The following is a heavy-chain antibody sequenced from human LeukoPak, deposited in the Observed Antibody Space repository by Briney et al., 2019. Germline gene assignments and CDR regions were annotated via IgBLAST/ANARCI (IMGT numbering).Heavy chain of an antibody. CDR3: ARLSKGRYFDYIFDH. V-gene: IGHV4-39*01. CDR2: TYYSGST. Sequence: PSQTLSLTCTVSAGSLSSYEYYCGWLRHPPGKGLEWIGNTYYSGSTYYNPSLKSPLTMSVDTSKNQFSLKMSSVTAADTAVYYCARLSKGRYFDYIFDHWGQGALVTVSS. J-gene: IGHJ4*02. D-gene: IGHD3-9*01. CDR1: AGSLSSYEYY.